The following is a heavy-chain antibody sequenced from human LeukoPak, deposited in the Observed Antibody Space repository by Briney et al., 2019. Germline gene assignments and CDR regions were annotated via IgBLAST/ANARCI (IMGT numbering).Heavy chain of an antibody. CDR1: GFTVRSNY. CDR2: IYGGGSV. J-gene: IGHJ4*02. V-gene: IGHV3-53*01. Sequence: GGSLRLSCAASGFTVRSNYMSWVRQAPGKGLEWVSIIYGGGSVFYADSVKGRFTISRDNAKNSLYLQMNSLRAEDTAVYYCARCSSGWYFDYWGQGTLVTVSS. D-gene: IGHD6-19*01. CDR3: ARCSSGWYFDY.